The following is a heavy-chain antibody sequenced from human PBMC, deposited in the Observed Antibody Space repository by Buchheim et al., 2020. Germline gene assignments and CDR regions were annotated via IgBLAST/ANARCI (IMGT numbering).Heavy chain of an antibody. J-gene: IGHJ4*02. V-gene: IGHV3-21*01. CDR1: GFTFSSYS. CDR2: INSNGNYI. D-gene: IGHD5-18*01. Sequence: EVQLVESGGGLVKPGGSLRLSCAASGFTFSSYSMNWVRQAPGKGLEWVSSINSNGNYINYADSVKGRFTISRDNAKNSLYLQMNSLGHEDTAVYYCARDSDTASARTTFDYWGQGTL. CDR3: ARDSDTASARTTFDY.